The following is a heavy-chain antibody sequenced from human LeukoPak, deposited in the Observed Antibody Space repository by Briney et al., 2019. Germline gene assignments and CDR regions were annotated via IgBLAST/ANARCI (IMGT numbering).Heavy chain of an antibody. D-gene: IGHD5-12*01. CDR3: ARDVGYG. Sequence: GGSLRLSCVVSGFTFSSHSMNWVRQAPGKGLEWVSYITSGGRIIYYADSVKGRFTISRDNAKNSLYLQMNSLRDEDTAVYYCARDVGYGWGQGTLVTVSS. J-gene: IGHJ4*02. CDR2: ITSGGRII. CDR1: GFTFSSHS. V-gene: IGHV3-48*02.